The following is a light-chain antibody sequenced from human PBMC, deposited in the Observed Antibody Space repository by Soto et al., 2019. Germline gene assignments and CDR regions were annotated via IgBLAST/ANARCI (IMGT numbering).Light chain of an antibody. CDR3: QQRSNWPPLT. CDR2: GAS. Sequence: EIVLTQSPGTLSLSPGERATLSCRASQSVSSSYLAWYQQKPGQAPRLLIYGASSRATGIPDRFSGSGSGTDFTLTISSLDPEDFAVYYCQQRSNWPPLTFGQGTRLEI. J-gene: IGKJ5*01. CDR1: QSVSSSY. V-gene: IGKV3D-20*02.